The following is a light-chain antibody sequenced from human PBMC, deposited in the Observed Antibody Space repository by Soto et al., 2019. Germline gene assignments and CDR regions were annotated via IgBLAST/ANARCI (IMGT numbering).Light chain of an antibody. J-gene: IGKJ4*02. V-gene: IGKV3-20*01. CDR3: QHYGSLVLT. CDR1: QSVSSSY. Sequence: EIVLTQSPGTLSLSPGERATLSCRASQSVSSSYLAWYQQKPGQAPRLLIYGASGRATGNPGRFSGSGSGTDFPLTISRLEPEDFAVYYCQHYGSLVLTFGGGPKVEIK. CDR2: GAS.